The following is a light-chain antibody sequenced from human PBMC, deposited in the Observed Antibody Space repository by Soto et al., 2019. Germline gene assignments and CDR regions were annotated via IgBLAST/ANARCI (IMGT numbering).Light chain of an antibody. J-gene: IGLJ1*01. Sequence: LTQPASVSWSPGQSITISCTGTSSDVGGYNYVSWYQHHPGKAPKLMIFDVSNRPSGVSNRFSGSKSGNTASLTISGLQPEDEADYYCSSYTTSNTRQIVFGTGTKVTVL. V-gene: IGLV2-14*03. CDR3: SSYTTSNTRQIV. CDR1: SSDVGGYNY. CDR2: DVS.